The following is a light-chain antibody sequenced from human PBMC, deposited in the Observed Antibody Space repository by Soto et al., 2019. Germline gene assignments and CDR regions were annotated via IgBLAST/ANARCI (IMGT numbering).Light chain of an antibody. Sequence: DIQMTQSPSSLSAAVGDRVTITCRASQSISSYLNWYQQKPGKAPKLLIYAASSLQSGVPSRFSGSGSGTDFTLTLSSLQPEDFATYYCQQSYSTLMYTFGQGTKLEIK. CDR2: AAS. CDR1: QSISSY. J-gene: IGKJ2*01. CDR3: QQSYSTLMYT. V-gene: IGKV1-39*01.